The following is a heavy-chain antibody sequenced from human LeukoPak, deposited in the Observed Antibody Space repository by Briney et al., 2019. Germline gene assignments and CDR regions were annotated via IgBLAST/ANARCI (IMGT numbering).Heavy chain of an antibody. V-gene: IGHV3-48*03. CDR1: GFTFSSYE. CDR2: ISSSGSTI. D-gene: IGHD3-3*01. J-gene: IGHJ6*02. CDR3: SRVWSGYAGGMDV. Sequence: GGSMRLSCAASGFTFSSYEMNWVRQAPGEGLEWVSYISSSGSTIYYADSVKGRFTNSRDNVKNSLYLQMNRLRAEETAVYYCSRVWSGYAGGMDVWGQGTTVTVSS.